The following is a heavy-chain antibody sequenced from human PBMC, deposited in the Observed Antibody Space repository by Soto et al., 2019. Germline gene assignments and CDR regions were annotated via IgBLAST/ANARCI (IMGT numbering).Heavy chain of an antibody. Sequence: WTWIRQHPGKGLEWIGYIYFSRGAYYNPSLESRVTISIDVSKNQFSLKLYSMTDGDTAVYYCARDSYDSTGYYSALRYWGQGTLVTVSS. D-gene: IGHD3-22*01. CDR3: ARDSYDSTGYYSALRY. V-gene: IGHV4-31*02. CDR2: IYFSRGA. J-gene: IGHJ4*02.